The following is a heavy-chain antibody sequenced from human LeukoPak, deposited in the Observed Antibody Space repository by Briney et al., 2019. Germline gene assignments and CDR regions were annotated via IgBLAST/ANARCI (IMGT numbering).Heavy chain of an antibody. CDR3: ARDAEYCGGDC. CDR1: GGTFSSYA. D-gene: IGHD2-21*01. Sequence: GASVKVSCKASGGTFSSYAISWVRQAPGQGLEWMGGIIPIFGTANYAQKFQRRVTITADKSTSTAYMELSSLRSEDTAVYYCARDAEYCGGDCWGQGTLVTVSS. CDR2: IIPIFGTA. V-gene: IGHV1-69*06. J-gene: IGHJ4*02.